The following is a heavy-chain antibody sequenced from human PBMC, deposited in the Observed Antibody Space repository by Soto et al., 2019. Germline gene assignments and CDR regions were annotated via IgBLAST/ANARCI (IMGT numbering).Heavy chain of an antibody. Sequence: GGSLRLSCAASGFTFSSYGMHWVRQAPGKGLEWVAVISYDGSNKYYADSVKGRFTISRDNSKNTLYLQMNSLRAEDTAVYYCAKELSSSLATDYWGQGTLVTVSS. V-gene: IGHV3-30*18. CDR3: AKELSSSLATDY. D-gene: IGHD6-6*01. CDR2: ISYDGSNK. CDR1: GFTFSSYG. J-gene: IGHJ4*02.